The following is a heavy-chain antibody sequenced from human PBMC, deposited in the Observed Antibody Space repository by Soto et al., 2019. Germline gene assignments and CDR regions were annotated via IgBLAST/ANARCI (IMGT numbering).Heavy chain of an antibody. J-gene: IGHJ5*02. D-gene: IGHD6-19*01. CDR3: ARRVHTPVAGIYNWFDP. CDR1: GGSFSGYY. Sequence: PSETLSLTCAVYGGSFSGYYWSWIRQPPGKGLEWIGEINHSGSTNYNPSLKSRVTISVDTSKNQFSLKLSSVTAADTAVYSCARRVHTPVAGIYNWFDPWGQGTLVTVSS. V-gene: IGHV4-34*01. CDR2: INHSGST.